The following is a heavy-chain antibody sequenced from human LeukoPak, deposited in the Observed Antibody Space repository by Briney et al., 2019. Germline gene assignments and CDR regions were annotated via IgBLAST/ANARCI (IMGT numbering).Heavy chain of an antibody. CDR2: INHSGST. V-gene: IGHV4-34*01. CDR3: AREEEAAAGRRLDP. D-gene: IGHD6-13*01. Sequence: PSETLSLTCAVYGGSFSGYYWSWIRQPPGKGLEWIGEINHSGSTNYNPSLRSRVTMSVDTSKNQFSLKLSSVTAADTAVYYCAREEEAAAGRRLDPWGQGTLVTVSS. J-gene: IGHJ5*02. CDR1: GGSFSGYY.